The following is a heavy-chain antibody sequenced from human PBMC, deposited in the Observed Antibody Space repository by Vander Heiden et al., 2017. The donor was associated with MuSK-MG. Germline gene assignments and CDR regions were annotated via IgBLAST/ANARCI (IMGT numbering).Heavy chain of an antibody. CDR3: ARGRGRTNYFDY. J-gene: IGHJ4*02. CDR1: GGSFSGYY. Sequence: QVQLQQWGAGLLKPSETLSLTCAVYGGSFSGYYWSWIRQPPGKGLEWIGEINHSGSTNYNPALKSRVTISVDTSKNQFSLKLRSVTAADTAVYYCARGRGRTNYFDYWGQGTLVTVSS. V-gene: IGHV4-34*01. D-gene: IGHD3-3*01. CDR2: INHSGST.